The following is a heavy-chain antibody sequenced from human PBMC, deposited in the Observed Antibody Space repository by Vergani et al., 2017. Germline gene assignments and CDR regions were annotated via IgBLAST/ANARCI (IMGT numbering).Heavy chain of an antibody. V-gene: IGHV3-7*03. CDR2: IKQDGSGK. CDR3: ARDSRGSYYTY. CDR1: GFTLSSYW. D-gene: IGHD1-26*01. Sequence: EVQLVESGGGLVQPGGSLRLSCAASGFTLSSYWMSWVRQAPGKGLEWVAKIKQDGSGKYYVDAVKGRFTITRDNANNSLYLQMNSLRAEDTAVYYCARDSRGSYYTYWGQGTLVTVSS. J-gene: IGHJ4*02.